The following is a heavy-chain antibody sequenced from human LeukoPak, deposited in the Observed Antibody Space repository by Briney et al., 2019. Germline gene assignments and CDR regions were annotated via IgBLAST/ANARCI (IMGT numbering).Heavy chain of an antibody. V-gene: IGHV3-30-3*01. CDR3: AKEGAAAVDY. J-gene: IGHJ4*02. CDR2: ISYDGSNK. Sequence: PGRSLRLSCAASGFTFSSYAMHWVRQAPGKGLEWVAVISYDGSNKYYADSVKGRFTISRDNSKNTLYLQMNSLRAEDTAVYYCAKEGAAAVDYWGQGTLVTVSS. CDR1: GFTFSSYA. D-gene: IGHD6-13*01.